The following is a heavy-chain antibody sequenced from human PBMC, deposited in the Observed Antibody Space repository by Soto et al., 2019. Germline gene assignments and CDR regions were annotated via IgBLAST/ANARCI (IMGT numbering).Heavy chain of an antibody. D-gene: IGHD5-12*01. CDR3: SKILVGATQQSDHDS. CDR1: GYTFTNYY. CDR2: ISAYNGNT. J-gene: IGHJ4*02. Sequence: ASVKVSCKASGYTFTNYYIHWVRQAPGQGLEWMGWISAYNGNTNYAQKLQGRVTMTTDTSTSTAYMELRSLRSDDTAVYYCSKILVGATQQSDHDSWGQGTLVTVSS. V-gene: IGHV1-18*04.